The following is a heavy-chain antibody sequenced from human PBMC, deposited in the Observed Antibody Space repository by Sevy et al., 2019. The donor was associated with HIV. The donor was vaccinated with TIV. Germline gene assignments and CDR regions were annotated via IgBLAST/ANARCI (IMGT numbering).Heavy chain of an antibody. CDR3: ARWVPHYYYGMDV. J-gene: IGHJ6*02. CDR2: MNPNSGNT. V-gene: IGHV1-8*01. CDR1: GYTFTSYD. Sequence: ASVKVSCKASGYTFTSYDINWARQATGRGLEWMGWMNPNSGNTGYTQKFQDRVTMTRNTSISTAYMELSSLRSEDTAVYYGARWVPHYYYGMDVWGQGTTVTVSS.